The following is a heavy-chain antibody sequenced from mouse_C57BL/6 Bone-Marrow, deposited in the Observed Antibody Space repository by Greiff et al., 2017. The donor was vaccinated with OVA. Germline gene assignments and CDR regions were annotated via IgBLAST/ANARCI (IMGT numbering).Heavy chain of an antibody. CDR3: ARGGGSRDP. J-gene: IGHJ2*01. V-gene: IGHV1-81*01. CDR2: IYPRSGNT. CDR1: GYTFTSYG. Sequence: QVQLQQSGAELARPGASVKLSCTASGYTFTSYGICWVMQRTGQGLEWIGEIYPRSGNTYYNEKFKGKATLTADTSSSTAYMELRRLTAEDSAVYVCARGGGSRDPWGQGTTLTVSA. D-gene: IGHD1-1*01.